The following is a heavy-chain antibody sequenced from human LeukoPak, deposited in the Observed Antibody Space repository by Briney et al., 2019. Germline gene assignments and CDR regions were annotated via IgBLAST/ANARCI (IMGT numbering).Heavy chain of an antibody. V-gene: IGHV3-23*01. CDR3: AKDRAGNSWNFDY. CDR1: GFTFSSYG. Sequence: PGGSLRLSCAASGFTFSSYGMSWVRQAPGKGLEWVSAISGSGGSTYYADSVKGRFTISRDTSNKMVYLQMNSLRTEDMAVYYCAKDRAGNSWNFDYWGQGILVAVSS. CDR2: ISGSGGST. D-gene: IGHD6-13*01. J-gene: IGHJ4*02.